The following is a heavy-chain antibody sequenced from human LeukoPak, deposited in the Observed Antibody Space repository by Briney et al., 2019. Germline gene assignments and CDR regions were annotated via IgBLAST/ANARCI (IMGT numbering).Heavy chain of an antibody. V-gene: IGHV3-30*18. J-gene: IGHJ5*02. CDR1: GFTFSSYG. D-gene: IGHD3-10*01. CDR2: ISYDGSNK. CDR3: AKDRTLLWFGELSPNWFDP. Sequence: PGGSLRLSCAASGFTFSSYGMHWVRQAPGKGLEWVAVISYDGSNKYYADSVKGRFTISRDNSKNTLYLQMNSLRAEDTAVYYCAKDRTLLWFGELSPNWFDPWGQGTLVTVSS.